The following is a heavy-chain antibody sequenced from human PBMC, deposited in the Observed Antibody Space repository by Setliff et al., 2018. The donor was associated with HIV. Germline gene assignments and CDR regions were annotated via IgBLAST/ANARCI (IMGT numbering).Heavy chain of an antibody. V-gene: IGHV3-33*06. J-gene: IGHJ5*02. CDR1: GFTFRSFG. CDR2: IWYDGMNK. D-gene: IGHD6-13*01. Sequence: GESLKISCAASGFTFRSFGMHWVRQVPGKGLEWVAVIWYDGMNKNYADSVRGRFTISRDNSRDTLYLEMSSLRVEDTALYYCAKADDGAAAGPAPWGQGTQVTVS. CDR3: AKADDGAAAGPAP.